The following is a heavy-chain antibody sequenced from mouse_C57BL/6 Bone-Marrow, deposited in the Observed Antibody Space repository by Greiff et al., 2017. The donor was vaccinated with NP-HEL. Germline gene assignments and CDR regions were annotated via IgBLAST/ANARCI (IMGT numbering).Heavy chain of an antibody. V-gene: IGHV14-4*01. Sequence: VHVKQSGAELVRPGASVKLSCTASGFNIKDDYMHWVKQRPEQGLEWIGWIDPENGDTEYASKFQGKATITADTSSNTAYLQLSSLTSEDTAVYYCTRRPAWFAYWGQGTLVTVSA. CDR2: IDPENGDT. J-gene: IGHJ3*01. CDR1: GFNIKDDY. CDR3: TRRPAWFAY.